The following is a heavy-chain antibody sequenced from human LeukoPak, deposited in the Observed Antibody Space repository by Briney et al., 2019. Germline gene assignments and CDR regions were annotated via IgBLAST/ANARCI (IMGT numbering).Heavy chain of an antibody. V-gene: IGHV1-2*02. CDR2: INPNSGGT. J-gene: IGHJ4*02. CDR1: GYTFSSYD. Sequence: ASVKVSCKASGYTFSSYDINWVRQATGQGLEWMGWINPNSGGTNYAQKFQGRVTMTRDTSISTAYMELSRLRSDDTAVYYCARDLGSGIAVAGLFDYWGQGTLVTVSS. D-gene: IGHD6-19*01. CDR3: ARDLGSGIAVAGLFDY.